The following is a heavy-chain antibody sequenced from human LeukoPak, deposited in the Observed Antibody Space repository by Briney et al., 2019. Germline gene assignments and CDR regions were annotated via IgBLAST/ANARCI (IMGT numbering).Heavy chain of an antibody. CDR3: ARLDASAYYHDFDS. J-gene: IGHJ4*02. CDR1: GFTFSSYA. D-gene: IGHD3-22*01. Sequence: PAGSLRLSCAASGFTFSSYAMSWVRQAPGKGLEWNGNIYYSGSTYYNPSLKSRVTISVDTSKNQFSLRLSSVTAADTAVYYCARLDASAYYHDFDSWGQGTLVTVSS. V-gene: IGHV4-39*01. CDR2: IYYSGST.